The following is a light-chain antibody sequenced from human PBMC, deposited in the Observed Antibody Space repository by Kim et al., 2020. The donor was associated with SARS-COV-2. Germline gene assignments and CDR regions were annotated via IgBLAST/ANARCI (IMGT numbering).Light chain of an antibody. Sequence: ASVGDRVTITCRASQSISSYLNWYQQKPGKAPKLLIYAASSLQSGVPSRFSGSGSGTDFTLTISSLQPEDFATYYCQQSYSTPLTFGGGTKVEI. CDR3: QQSYSTPLT. V-gene: IGKV1-39*01. CDR1: QSISSY. CDR2: AAS. J-gene: IGKJ4*01.